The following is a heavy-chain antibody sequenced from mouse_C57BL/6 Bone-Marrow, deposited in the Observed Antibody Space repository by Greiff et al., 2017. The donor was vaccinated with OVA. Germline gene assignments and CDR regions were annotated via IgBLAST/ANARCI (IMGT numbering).Heavy chain of an antibody. V-gene: IGHV1-61*01. Sequence: VQLQQPGAELVRPGSSVKLSCKASGYTFTSYWMDWVKQRPGQGLEWIGNIYPSDSETHYNQKFKDKATLTVDKSSSTAYMQLSSLTSEDSAVYYCARGDGSSYYWYFDVWGTGTTVTVAS. D-gene: IGHD1-1*01. CDR2: IYPSDSET. CDR3: ARGDGSSYYWYFDV. CDR1: GYTFTSYW. J-gene: IGHJ1*03.